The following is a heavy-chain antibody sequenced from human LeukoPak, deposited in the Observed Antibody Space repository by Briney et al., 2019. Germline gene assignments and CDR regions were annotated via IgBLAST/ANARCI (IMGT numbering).Heavy chain of an antibody. J-gene: IGHJ6*02. CDR1: GGTFINYA. D-gene: IGHD3-10*01. CDR2: IIPMLGIA. CDR3: ARDGMVRGIIDYYGMDV. Sequence: GASVKVSCTASGGTFINYAISWVRQAPGQGLEWMGRIIPMLGIADYAQKFQGRVTITADISTRTAYMELSSLRSEDTAVYYCARDGMVRGIIDYYGMDVWGQGTTVTVSS. V-gene: IGHV1-69*04.